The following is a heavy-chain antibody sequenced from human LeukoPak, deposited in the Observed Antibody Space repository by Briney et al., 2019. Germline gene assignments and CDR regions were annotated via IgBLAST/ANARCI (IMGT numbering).Heavy chain of an antibody. J-gene: IGHJ4*02. Sequence: SETLSLTCTVSGGSITSSSYYWGSVRQPPGKGPEWVGSIYYSGTTYYNPSLKSRVTISVDTSKNQFSLKLGSVTAADTALYYCARKPGGSSYSYTFDYWGQGTLVTVSS. CDR2: IYYSGTT. V-gene: IGHV4-39*01. CDR3: ARKPGGSSYSYTFDY. D-gene: IGHD3-22*01. CDR1: GGSITSSSYY.